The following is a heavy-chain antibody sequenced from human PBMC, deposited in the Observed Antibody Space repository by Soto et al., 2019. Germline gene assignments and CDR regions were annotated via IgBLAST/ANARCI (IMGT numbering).Heavy chain of an antibody. CDR3: ARWMVGFDY. CDR2: SRNKANSYTT. CDR1: GFTFSDYY. J-gene: IGHJ4*02. D-gene: IGHD2-15*01. Sequence: GGSLRLSCAASGFTFSDYYMDWVRQAPGKGLEWVARSRNKANSYTTEYAASVKGRFTISRDESKNSLYLQMNSLKTEDTAVYYCARWMVGFDYWGQGTLVTVSS. V-gene: IGHV3-72*01.